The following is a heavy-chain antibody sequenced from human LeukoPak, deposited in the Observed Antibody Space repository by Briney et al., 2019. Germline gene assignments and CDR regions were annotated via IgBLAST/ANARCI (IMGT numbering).Heavy chain of an antibody. CDR3: TRGSSSRWADAFDI. J-gene: IGHJ3*02. CDR2: IYSTSSYI. CDR1: GFTFSSYS. V-gene: IGHV3-21*01. D-gene: IGHD6-13*01. Sequence: PGGSLRLSCAASGFTFSSYSMNWVRQAPGKGLEWVSSIYSTSSYIYYADSVKGRFTISRDNAKNSLYLQMNSLRAEDTAVYYCTRGSSSRWADAFDIWGQGTMVTVSS.